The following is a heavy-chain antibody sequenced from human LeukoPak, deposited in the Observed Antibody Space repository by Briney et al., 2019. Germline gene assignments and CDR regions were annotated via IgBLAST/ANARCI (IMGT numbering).Heavy chain of an antibody. CDR2: IYTSGST. V-gene: IGHV4-61*02. J-gene: IGHJ3*02. CDR3: ARGSPVEAFDI. Sequence: SQTLSLTCTVSGGSISSGSYYWSWIRQPAGKGLEWIGRIYTSGSTNYNPSLKSRVTISVDTSKNQFSLKLSSVSAADTAVYYCARGSPVEAFDIWGQGTMVTVSS. D-gene: IGHD5-24*01. CDR1: GGSISSGSYY.